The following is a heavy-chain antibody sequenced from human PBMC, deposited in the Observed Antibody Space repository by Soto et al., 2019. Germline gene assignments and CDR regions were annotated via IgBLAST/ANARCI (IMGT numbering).Heavy chain of an antibody. CDR3: VMVDNYVTPTPQDV. V-gene: IGHV1-18*01. J-gene: IGHJ6*02. Sequence: QVQLVQSGDEVKKPGASVKVSCKASGYIFVNYGIAWVRQAPGQGLEWMGWISPYTGNTHSATKVQGRLTMTTDTSTSTAYMDLGSLTSDDTAVYYCVMVDNYVTPTPQDVGGQGTTFTFSS. CDR1: GYIFVNYG. D-gene: IGHD3-16*01. CDR2: ISPYTGNT.